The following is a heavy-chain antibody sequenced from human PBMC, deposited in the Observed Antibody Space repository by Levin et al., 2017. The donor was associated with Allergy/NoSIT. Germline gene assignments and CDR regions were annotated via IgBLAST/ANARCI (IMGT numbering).Heavy chain of an antibody. V-gene: IGHV4-59*01. CDR1: GGSISSYY. CDR2: IYYSGST. Sequence: SETLSLTCTVSGGSISSYYWSWIRQPPGKGLEWIGYIYYSGSTNYNPSLKSRVTISVDTSKNQFSLKLSSVTAADTAVYYCARDNYYDSSGTYLDYWGQGTLVTVSS. J-gene: IGHJ4*02. D-gene: IGHD3-22*01. CDR3: ARDNYYDSSGTYLDY.